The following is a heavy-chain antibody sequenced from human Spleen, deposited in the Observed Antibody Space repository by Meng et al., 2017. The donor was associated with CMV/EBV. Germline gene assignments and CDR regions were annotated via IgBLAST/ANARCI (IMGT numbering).Heavy chain of an antibody. CDR2: ISGDGTTT. CDR3: ARDGKYCSSGTCDYYVMDV. D-gene: IGHD2-15*01. J-gene: IGHJ6*02. Sequence: GGSLRLSCAASGFTFSSYWMHWVRQAPGKGLVWVSRISGDGTTTTYADSVRGRFTISRDNAKNTLYLQMDSLRAGDTAVYYCARDGKYCSSGTCDYYVMDVWGQGTTVIVSS. CDR1: GFTFSSYW. V-gene: IGHV3-74*01.